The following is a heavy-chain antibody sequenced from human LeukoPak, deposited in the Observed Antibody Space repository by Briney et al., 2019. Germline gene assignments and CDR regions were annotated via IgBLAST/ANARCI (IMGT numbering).Heavy chain of an antibody. Sequence: KSGESLKISCKASGNSITTYWIGWVRQKPGKGLEWMGLIFPGDSDTKYSPSFQGQVTISADKSTSTAYLQWSSLKASDTAMYYCATYFAGAETFDIWGQGTMVTASS. D-gene: IGHD3-16*01. CDR3: ATYFAGAETFDI. J-gene: IGHJ3*02. V-gene: IGHV5-51*01. CDR2: IFPGDSDT. CDR1: GNSITTYW.